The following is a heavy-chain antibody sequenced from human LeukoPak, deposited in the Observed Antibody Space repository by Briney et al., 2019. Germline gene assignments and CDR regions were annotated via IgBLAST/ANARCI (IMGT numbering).Heavy chain of an antibody. J-gene: IGHJ4*02. D-gene: IGHD4-17*01. CDR2: IYYSGST. Sequence: TSETLSLTCTVSGDSITSTTSYWGWFRQPPGKGLEWIGYIYYSGSTNYNPSLKSRVTISVDTSKNQFSLKLSSVTAADTAVYYCARHRGPYGLFDYWGQGTLVTVSS. CDR3: ARHRGPYGLFDY. V-gene: IGHV4-61*05. CDR1: GDSITSTTSY.